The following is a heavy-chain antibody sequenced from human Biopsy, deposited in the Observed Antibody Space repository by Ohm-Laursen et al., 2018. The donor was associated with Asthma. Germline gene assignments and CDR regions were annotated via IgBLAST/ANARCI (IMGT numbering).Heavy chain of an antibody. V-gene: IGHV5-51*01. CDR1: GYSFITYW. CDR3: ARPRHTIFYDAFDI. CDR2: IYPGDPDI. D-gene: IGHD3-9*01. Sequence: DSPKLSCKGSGYSFITYWLGWVRQMPGKGLGRRGIIYPGDPDIRYSPSFQGQVTISADKSISTAYLQWSSLKASDTAMYYCARPRHTIFYDAFDIWGQGTMVTVSS. J-gene: IGHJ3*02.